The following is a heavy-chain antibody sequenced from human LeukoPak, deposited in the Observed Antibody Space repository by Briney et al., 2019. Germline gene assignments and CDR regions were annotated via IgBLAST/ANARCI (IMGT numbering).Heavy chain of an antibody. CDR3: AKDLFGGPARAYFDY. J-gene: IGHJ4*02. CDR1: GFTFRTYW. Sequence: PGGSLRLSCAASGFTFRTYWMHWVRQTPGKGLEWVSSISGSGVYAYYSNSVQGRFITSRDNSKNTLYLQMSSLRADNTAVYYCAKDLFGGPARAYFDYWGQGALVTVSS. V-gene: IGHV3-23*01. CDR2: ISGSGVYA. D-gene: IGHD3-16*01.